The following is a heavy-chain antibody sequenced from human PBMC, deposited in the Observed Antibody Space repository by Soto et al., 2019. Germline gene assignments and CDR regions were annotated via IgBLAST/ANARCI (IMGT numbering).Heavy chain of an antibody. Sequence: GGSLRLSCAASGFVFIEFQLNWVRQAPGRGLEWLASITGTSAFLFYADSIKGRFTISRDNPKNFLFLQMDSLGPEDTAVYYCARDNLAVQGAFDHWGQGAPVTVSS. CDR2: ITGTSAFL. V-gene: IGHV3-21*01. CDR1: GFVFIEFQ. CDR3: ARDNLAVQGAFDH. J-gene: IGHJ4*02. D-gene: IGHD3-10*02.